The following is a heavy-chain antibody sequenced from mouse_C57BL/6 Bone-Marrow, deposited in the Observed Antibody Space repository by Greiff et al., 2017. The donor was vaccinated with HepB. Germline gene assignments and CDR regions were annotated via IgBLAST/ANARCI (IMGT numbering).Heavy chain of an antibody. CDR1: GFTFSSYG. CDR3: ARHKENYYGSSYAMDY. Sequence: VQLVESGGDLVKPGGSLKLSCAASGFTFSSYGMSWVRQTPDKRLEWVATISSGGSYTYYPDSVKGRFTISRDNAKNTLYLQMSSLKSEDTAMYYCARHKENYYGSSYAMDYWGQGTSVTVSS. J-gene: IGHJ4*01. D-gene: IGHD1-1*01. CDR2: ISSGGSYT. V-gene: IGHV5-6*01.